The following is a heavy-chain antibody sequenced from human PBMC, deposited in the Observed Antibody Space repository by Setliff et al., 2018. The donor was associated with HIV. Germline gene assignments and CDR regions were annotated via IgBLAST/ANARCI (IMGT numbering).Heavy chain of an antibody. Sequence: SETLSLTCTVSGGSISTGSYYWSWIRQPAGKGLEWIGRVYTSGSTNYNPSLKSRVTISVYTSKTQFSLKLSSVTAADTAVYYCARDPPGYGDSKDYWGQGKLVTVSS. CDR1: GGSISTGSYY. J-gene: IGHJ4*02. D-gene: IGHD4-17*01. CDR2: VYTSGST. CDR3: ARDPPGYGDSKDY. V-gene: IGHV4-61*02.